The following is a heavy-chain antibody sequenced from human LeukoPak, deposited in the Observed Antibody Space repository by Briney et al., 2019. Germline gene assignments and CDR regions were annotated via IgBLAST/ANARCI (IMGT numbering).Heavy chain of an antibody. CDR3: AREGGNPRYFDY. Sequence: SVTVSCKASGGTFSSYAISWVRQAPGQGLEWMGGIIPIFGTANYAQKFQGRVTITTDESTSTAYMELSSLRSEDTAVYYCAREGGNPRYFDYWGQGTLVTVSS. J-gene: IGHJ4*02. D-gene: IGHD4-23*01. CDR2: IIPIFGTA. V-gene: IGHV1-69*05. CDR1: GGTFSSYA.